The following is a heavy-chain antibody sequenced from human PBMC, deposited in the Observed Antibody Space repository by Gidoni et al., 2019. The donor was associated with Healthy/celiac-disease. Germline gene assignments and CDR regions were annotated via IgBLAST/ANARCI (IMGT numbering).Heavy chain of an antibody. CDR1: GFPFSSYA. Sequence: EVQLLESGGGLVQPGGSLRLSCAASGFPFSSYAMSWVRQAPGKGLEWVSAISGSGGSTYYADSVKGRFTISRDNSKNTLYLQMNSLRAEDTAVYYCAKLGGEFGELSNYWGQGTLVTVSS. V-gene: IGHV3-23*01. J-gene: IGHJ4*02. D-gene: IGHD3-10*01. CDR3: AKLGGEFGELSNY. CDR2: ISGSGGST.